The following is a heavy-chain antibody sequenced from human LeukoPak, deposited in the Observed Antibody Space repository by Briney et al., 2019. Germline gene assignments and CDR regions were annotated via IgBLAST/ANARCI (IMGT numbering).Heavy chain of an antibody. Sequence: SETLPLTCTVSGGSISSYYWSWIRQPPGKGLEWIGYIYYSGSTNYNPSLKSRVTISVDTSKNQFSLKLSSVTAADTAVYYCARVGGGNYYYYGMDVWGQGTTVTVSS. CDR2: IYYSGST. J-gene: IGHJ6*02. V-gene: IGHV4-59*01. D-gene: IGHD1-26*01. CDR3: ARVGGGNYYYYGMDV. CDR1: GGSISSYY.